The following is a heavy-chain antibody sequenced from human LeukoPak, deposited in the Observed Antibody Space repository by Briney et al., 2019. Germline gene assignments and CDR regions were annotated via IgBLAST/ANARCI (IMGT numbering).Heavy chain of an antibody. D-gene: IGHD5-18*01. CDR2: IIPIFGTA. Sequence: SVKVSCKASGGTFSSYAISWVRQAPGQGLEWMGGIIPIFGTANYAQKFQGRVTITADESTSTAYMELSSLRSDDTAVYYCAREDTAMVTHDYWGQGTLVTVSS. J-gene: IGHJ4*02. CDR1: GGTFSSYA. V-gene: IGHV1-69*01. CDR3: AREDTAMVTHDY.